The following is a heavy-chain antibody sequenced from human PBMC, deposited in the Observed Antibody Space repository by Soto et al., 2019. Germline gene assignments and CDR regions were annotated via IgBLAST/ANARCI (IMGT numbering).Heavy chain of an antibody. Sequence: SETLSLTCAVYGGSFSGYYWSWIRQPPGKGLEWIGEINPSGRTRYNPSLKSRVTLSVDTSKNQFSLKLSSVTAADTAVYYCARRISSPPYYFDYWGQGTLVTVSS. CDR1: GGSFSGYY. D-gene: IGHD3-16*02. CDR3: ARRISSPPYYFDY. J-gene: IGHJ4*02. CDR2: INPSGRT. V-gene: IGHV4-34*01.